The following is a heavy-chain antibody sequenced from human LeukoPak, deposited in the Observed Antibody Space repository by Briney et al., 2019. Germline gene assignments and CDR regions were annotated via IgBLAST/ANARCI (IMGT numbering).Heavy chain of an antibody. CDR2: IWYDGSKK. D-gene: IGHD6-6*01. J-gene: IGHJ4*02. CDR3: ASNPSEGY. V-gene: IGHV3-33*01. CDR1: GFTFSSYG. Sequence: PGRSLRLSCAASGFTFSSYGMHWVRQAPGKGLEWVAVIWYDGSKKYYGDSVKGRFTISRDNSKNTLYLQMNSLRAEDTAVYYCASNPSEGYWGQGTLVTVSS.